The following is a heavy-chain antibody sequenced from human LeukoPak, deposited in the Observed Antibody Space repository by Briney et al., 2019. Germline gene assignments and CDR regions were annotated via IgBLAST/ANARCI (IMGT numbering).Heavy chain of an antibody. J-gene: IGHJ4*02. Sequence: PGRSLRLSCAASGLTFSSYAMHWVRQAPGKGLEGVAVISYDGSNKYYADSVKGRFTISRDNSKNTLYLQMNSLRAEDTAVYYCAREARAYCGGDCYSFAYWGQGTLVTVSS. D-gene: IGHD2-21*02. CDR3: AREARAYCGGDCYSFAY. CDR1: GLTFSSYA. CDR2: ISYDGSNK. V-gene: IGHV3-30*04.